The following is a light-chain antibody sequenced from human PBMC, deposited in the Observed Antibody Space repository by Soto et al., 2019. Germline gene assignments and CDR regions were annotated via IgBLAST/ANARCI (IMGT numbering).Light chain of an antibody. V-gene: IGKV1-39*01. Sequence: DIQMTQSPSSLSASVGDRVTITCRASQSISTYLNWYQQKPGKAPKLLIYGAYSLQSGVPPRFSGSGSGTDFTLTISSLQPEDFATYYCQQSYMTFMYTFGQGTKVDIK. CDR1: QSISTY. J-gene: IGKJ2*01. CDR2: GAY. CDR3: QQSYMTFMYT.